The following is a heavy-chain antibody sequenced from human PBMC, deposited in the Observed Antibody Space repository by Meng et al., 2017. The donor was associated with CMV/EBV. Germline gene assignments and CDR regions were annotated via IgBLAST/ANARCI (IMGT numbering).Heavy chain of an antibody. CDR2: IIPILGIA. CDR1: GGTFSSYA. V-gene: IGHV1-69*10. CDR3: AREGGVVVPAAIEHYYYYYGMDV. J-gene: IGHJ6*02. D-gene: IGHD2-2*02. Sequence: SVKVSCKASGGTFSSYAIGWVRQAPGQGLEWMGGIIPILGIANYAQKFQGRVTITADKSTSTAYMELSSLRSEDTAVYYCAREGGVVVPAAIEHYYYYYGMDVWGQGTTVTVSS.